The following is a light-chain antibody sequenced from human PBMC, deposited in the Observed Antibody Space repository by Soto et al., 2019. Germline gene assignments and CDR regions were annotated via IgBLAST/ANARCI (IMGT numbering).Light chain of an antibody. J-gene: IGKJ4*01. CDR2: AAA. Sequence: DIQMTQSPSSLSASVGDRVTITCRASQYIDTYLAWYQQKPGKAPQLLIYAAASLQSGVPSRFSGSGSGTDFTLSISSLQPEDVATYYCQKYDSGIRTFGGGTTVEIK. CDR3: QKYDSGIRT. CDR1: QYIDTY. V-gene: IGKV1-27*01.